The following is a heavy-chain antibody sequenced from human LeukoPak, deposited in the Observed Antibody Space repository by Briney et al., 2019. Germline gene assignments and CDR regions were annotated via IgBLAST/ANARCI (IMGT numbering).Heavy chain of an antibody. CDR3: ARHVVAVGFDY. CDR2: ITSSSSYI. V-gene: IGHV3-21*01. D-gene: IGHD3-22*01. Sequence: GGSLRLSCAASRFTFSSYTMNWVRQAPGKGLEWVSSITSSSSYIYYADSVKGRFTISRDNAKNSLYLQMNSLRAEDTAVYYCARHVVAVGFDYWGQGALVTVSS. J-gene: IGHJ4*02. CDR1: RFTFSSYT.